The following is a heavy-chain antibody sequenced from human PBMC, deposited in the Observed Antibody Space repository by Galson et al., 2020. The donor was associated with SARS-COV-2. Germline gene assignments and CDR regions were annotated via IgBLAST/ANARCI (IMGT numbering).Heavy chain of an antibody. V-gene: IGHV3-30-3*01. J-gene: IGHJ4*02. Sequence: GESLKISCAASGFTFSSYAMHWVRQAPGKGLEWVAVISYDGSNKYYADSVKGRFTISRDNSKNTLYLQMNSLRAEDTAVYYCARDLSARYYFDYWGQGTLVTVSS. CDR3: ARDLSARYYFDY. D-gene: IGHD6-6*01. CDR2: ISYDGSNK. CDR1: GFTFSSYA.